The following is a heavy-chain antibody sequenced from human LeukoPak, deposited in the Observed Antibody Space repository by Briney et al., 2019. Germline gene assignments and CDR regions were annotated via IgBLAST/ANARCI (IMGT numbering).Heavy chain of an antibody. CDR3: AGRTEFGYFDS. CDR2: ISADNGVT. D-gene: IGHD3-16*01. V-gene: IGHV1-18*01. J-gene: IGHJ4*02. CDR1: GYTFINYG. Sequence: GASVKVSCKASGYTFINYGISWLRQAPGQGLEWMGWISADNGVTNYPRNLQGRVTMTTDTSTSTAYTDLGSLNSDDTAVYYCAGRTEFGYFDSWGQGTLVTVSS.